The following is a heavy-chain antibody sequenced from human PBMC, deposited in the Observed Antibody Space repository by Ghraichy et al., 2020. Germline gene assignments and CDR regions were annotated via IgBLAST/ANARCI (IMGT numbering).Heavy chain of an antibody. V-gene: IGHV4-59*01. CDR1: GGSISSYY. CDR2: ISYSGST. Sequence: SETLSLTCTVSGGSISSYYWSWIRQPPGKGLEWIGYISYSGSTNNNPSLKSRVTTSVDTSKNQFSLKLSSVTAADTAVYYGAGTHSHYSSGWYLGFDYWGQGTLVTVSS. D-gene: IGHD6-19*01. J-gene: IGHJ4*02. CDR3: AGTHSHYSSGWYLGFDY.